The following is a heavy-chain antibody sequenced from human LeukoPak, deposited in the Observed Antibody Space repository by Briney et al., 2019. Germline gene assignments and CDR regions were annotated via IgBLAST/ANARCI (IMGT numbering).Heavy chain of an antibody. CDR2: ISAYNGNT. V-gene: IGHV1-18*01. CDR1: GGTFSSYA. CDR3: AVTRLSNPYYFDY. D-gene: IGHD4-11*01. Sequence: GASVKVSCKASGGTFSSYAISWVRQAPGQGLEWMGWISAYNGNTNYAQKLQGRVTMTTDTSTSTAYMELRSLRSDDTAVYYCAVTRLSNPYYFDYWGQGTLVTVSS. J-gene: IGHJ4*02.